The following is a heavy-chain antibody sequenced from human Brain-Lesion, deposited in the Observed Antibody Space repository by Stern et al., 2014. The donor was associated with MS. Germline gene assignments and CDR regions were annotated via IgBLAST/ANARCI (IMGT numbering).Heavy chain of an antibody. CDR1: GYTLTELS. CDR3: ATLSPGAGGNYYRHFDY. CDR2: FDPEDGET. J-gene: IGHJ4*02. Sequence: VQLVESGAEVKKPGASVKVSCTVSGYTLTELSMHWVRQAPRKGLEWMGGFDPEDGETIYAQKFEGRVTTNEDRSTDTAYMELSSLRSEDTAVYYCATLSPGAGGNYYRHFDYWGQGTLVTVSS. D-gene: IGHD1-26*01. V-gene: IGHV1-24*01.